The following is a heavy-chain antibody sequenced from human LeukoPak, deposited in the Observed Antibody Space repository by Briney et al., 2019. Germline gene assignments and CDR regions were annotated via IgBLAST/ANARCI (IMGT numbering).Heavy chain of an antibody. CDR3: ASPGIVGATHRDY. CDR2: IYHSGST. CDR1: GGSISSGGYY. V-gene: IGHV4-30-2*01. Sequence: PSETLSLTCTVSGGSISSGGYYRSWIRQPPGKGLEWIGYIYHSGSTYYNPSLKSRVTISVDRSKNQFSLKLSSVTAADTAVYYCASPGIVGATHRDYWGQGTLVTVSS. D-gene: IGHD1-26*01. J-gene: IGHJ4*02.